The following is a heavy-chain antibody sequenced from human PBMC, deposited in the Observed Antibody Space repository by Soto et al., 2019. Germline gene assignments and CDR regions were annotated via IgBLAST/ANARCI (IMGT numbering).Heavy chain of an antibody. Sequence: GGSLRLSCAASGFTFSSYGMHWVRQAPGKGLEWVAVIWYDGSNKYYADSVKGRFTISRDNSKNTLYLQMNSLRAEDTAVYYCARARGRIAAAYYYYYGMDVWGQGTTVTVSS. CDR1: GFTFSSYG. J-gene: IGHJ6*02. V-gene: IGHV3-33*01. CDR2: IWYDGSNK. CDR3: ARARGRIAAAYYYYYGMDV. D-gene: IGHD6-13*01.